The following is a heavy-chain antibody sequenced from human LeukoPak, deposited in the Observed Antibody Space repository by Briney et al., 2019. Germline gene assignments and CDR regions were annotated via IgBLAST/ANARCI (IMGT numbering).Heavy chain of an antibody. CDR3: ARGRDYYDSSGYLDY. CDR1: GFTFSDYS. J-gene: IGHJ4*02. D-gene: IGHD3-22*01. Sequence: GGSLRLSCAAPGFTFSDYSMSWVRQGPGKGLEWVSSISSRSSSTSYIASVKGRFTISRDNSKNTLYLQMNSLRAEDTAVYYCARGRDYYDSSGYLDYWGQGTLVTVSS. V-gene: IGHV3-21*01. CDR2: ISSRSSST.